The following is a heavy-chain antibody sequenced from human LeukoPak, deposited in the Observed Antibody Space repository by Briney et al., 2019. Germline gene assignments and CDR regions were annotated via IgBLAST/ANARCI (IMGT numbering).Heavy chain of an antibody. V-gene: IGHV3-23*01. CDR1: GFTFSSYA. Sequence: GGSLRLSCATSGFTFSSYAVSWVRQAPGKGLEWVSGISGGGSSTYYADSVKGRLTISRDNSKNTLYLQMNSLRAEDTAVYKCAKKSYGSFDYWGQGTLVTVSS. CDR2: ISGGGSST. J-gene: IGHJ4*02. CDR3: AKKSYGSFDY. D-gene: IGHD1-26*01.